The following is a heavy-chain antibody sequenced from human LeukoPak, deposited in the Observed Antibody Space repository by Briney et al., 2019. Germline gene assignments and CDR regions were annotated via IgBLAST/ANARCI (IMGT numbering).Heavy chain of an antibody. CDR2: ISPNNGDT. D-gene: IGHD3-10*01. CDR3: VRSPIGASAY. V-gene: IGHV1-2*02. Sequence: ASVTLSCKPSGYTFTDSYIHWVRQAPGVGLQWMGWISPNNGDTKYAEDFQDRVTVTRDTSISTAYMELTGLTPDDTAVYYCVRSPIGASAYWGRGTLVSVSS. CDR1: GYTFTDSY. J-gene: IGHJ4*02.